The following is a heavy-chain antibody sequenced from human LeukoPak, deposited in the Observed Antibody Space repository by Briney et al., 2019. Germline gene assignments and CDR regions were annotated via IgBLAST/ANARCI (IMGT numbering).Heavy chain of an antibody. CDR1: GYTLTELS. CDR3: ATDRPLGNGYIRLPVY. Sequence: ASVKVSCKVSGYTLTELSMHWVRQAPGKGLEWMGGFDPEDGETIYAQKFQGRVTMTEDTSTDTAYMELSSLRSEDTAVYYCATDRPLGNGYIRLPVYWGQGTLVTVSS. D-gene: IGHD5-24*01. V-gene: IGHV1-24*01. J-gene: IGHJ4*02. CDR2: FDPEDGET.